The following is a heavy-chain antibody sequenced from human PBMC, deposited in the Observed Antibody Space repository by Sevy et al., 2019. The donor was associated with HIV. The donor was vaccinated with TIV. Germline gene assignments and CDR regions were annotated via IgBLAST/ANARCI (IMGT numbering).Heavy chain of an antibody. J-gene: IGHJ6*02. CDR2: IYHSGST. D-gene: IGHD2-2*01. CDR1: GYSISSGHY. Sequence: SETLSLTCAVSGYSISSGHYWGWIRQPPGKGLEWIGSIYHSGSTYYNPSLKSRVTISVDTSKNQFSLKLSSVTAADTAVYYCARERIVVVPAAQGEYGMDVWGQGTTVTVSS. CDR3: ARERIVVVPAAQGEYGMDV. V-gene: IGHV4-38-2*02.